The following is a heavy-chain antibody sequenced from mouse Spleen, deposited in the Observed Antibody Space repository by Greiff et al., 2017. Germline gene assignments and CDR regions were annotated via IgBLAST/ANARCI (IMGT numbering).Heavy chain of an antibody. J-gene: IGHJ2*01. V-gene: IGHV1-76*01. D-gene: IGHD2-1*01. CDR1: GYTFTDYY. Sequence: LVESGAELVRPGASVKLSCKASGYTFTDYYINWVKQRPGQGLEWIARIYPGSGNTYYNEKFKGKATLTAEKSSSTAYMQLSSLTSEDSAVYFCARGSYGNYFDYWGQGTTLTVSS. CDR3: ARGSYGNYFDY. CDR2: IYPGSGNT.